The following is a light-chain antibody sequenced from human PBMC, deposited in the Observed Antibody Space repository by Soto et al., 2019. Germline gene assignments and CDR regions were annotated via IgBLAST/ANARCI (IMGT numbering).Light chain of an antibody. CDR3: QQYSSYSRT. Sequence: IPMTQSPSTLSASVGDRVIITCRASQSISSWLAWYQQKPGKAPKVLIYKASSLESGVPSRFSGSGSGTEFTLTISSLQPDDFATYYCQQYSSYSRTFGQGTKVDIK. CDR2: KAS. V-gene: IGKV1-5*03. J-gene: IGKJ1*01. CDR1: QSISSW.